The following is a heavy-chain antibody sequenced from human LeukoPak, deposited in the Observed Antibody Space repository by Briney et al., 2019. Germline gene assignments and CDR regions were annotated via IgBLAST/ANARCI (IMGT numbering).Heavy chain of an antibody. V-gene: IGHV3-21*01. CDR1: GLGFSSFS. J-gene: IGHJ4*02. D-gene: IGHD3-22*01. CDR3: ARLRRTSDSSGYYYYYDY. Sequence: GGSLRLSCAASGLGFSSFSFNWIRQAPGKGLEWVSSITPTTSYIYYADSVWGRFTISRENAKNSLYLQMNSLRAEDTAVYYCARLRRTSDSSGYYYYYDYWGQGTLVTVSS. CDR2: ITPTTSYI.